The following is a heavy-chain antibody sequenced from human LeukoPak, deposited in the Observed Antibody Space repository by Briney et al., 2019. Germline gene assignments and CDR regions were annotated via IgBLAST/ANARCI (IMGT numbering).Heavy chain of an antibody. CDR3: ARDMSRGLYYDSSYFDY. V-gene: IGHV1-46*02. CDR1: GYTFNNHY. CDR2: INPGGGGT. Sequence: GASVKVSCKASGYTFNNHYMHWVRRAPGQGLEWRGIINPGGGGTTYAQKFQGRVTMTRDMSTSTVYMELSNLRSEDTAVYYCARDMSRGLYYDSSYFDYWGQGTLVTVSS. D-gene: IGHD3-22*01. J-gene: IGHJ4*02.